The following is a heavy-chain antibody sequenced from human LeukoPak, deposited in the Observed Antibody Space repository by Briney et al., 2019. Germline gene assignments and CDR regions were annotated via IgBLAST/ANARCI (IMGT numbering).Heavy chain of an antibody. J-gene: IGHJ4*02. CDR2: IKEDGGEK. Sequence: GGSLRLSCAASGFDFSTYDMHWVRQSPGKGLEWVAAIKEDGGEKYYVDSVKGRFTISRDKAKNSLHLQMNSLRAEDTAVYYCATDFDWGQGTLVTVSS. CDR3: ATDFD. CDR1: GFDFSTYD. V-gene: IGHV3-7*01.